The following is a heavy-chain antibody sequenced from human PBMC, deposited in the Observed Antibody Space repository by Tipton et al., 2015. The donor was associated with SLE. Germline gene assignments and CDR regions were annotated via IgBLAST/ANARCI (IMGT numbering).Heavy chain of an antibody. V-gene: IGHV4-34*01. D-gene: IGHD3-10*01. CDR1: GGSFSGYY. CDR3: ARGKSLMVRGVLDY. CDR2: INHSGST. Sequence: TLSLTCAVYGGSFSGYYWSWIRQPPGKGLEWIGEINHSGSTNYNPSLKSRVTISVDTSKNQFSLKLSSVTAADTAVYYCARGKSLMVRGVLDYWGQGTLVTVSS. J-gene: IGHJ4*02.